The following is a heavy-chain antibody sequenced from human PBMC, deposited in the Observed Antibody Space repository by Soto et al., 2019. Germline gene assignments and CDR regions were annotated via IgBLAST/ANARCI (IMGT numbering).Heavy chain of an antibody. D-gene: IGHD3-10*01. CDR3: GTTPGGGGY. V-gene: IGHV3-53*01. Sequence: EVQLVESGGGLIQPGGSLRLSCAVSGFTVSNNYMSWVRQAPGKGLEGVSVIYSGGYTAYGDSVKGRFTISRDNSKNTLFLKMTSRGADAPALFYGGTTPGGGGYWGQGTLVTVSS. CDR2: IYSGGYT. CDR1: GFTVSNNY. J-gene: IGHJ4*02.